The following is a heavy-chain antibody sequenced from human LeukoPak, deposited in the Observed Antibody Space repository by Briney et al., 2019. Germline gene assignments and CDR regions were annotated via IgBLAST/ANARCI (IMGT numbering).Heavy chain of an antibody. CDR3: ARNAGY. V-gene: IGHV3-48*03. J-gene: IGHJ4*02. CDR1: GFTFSSYE. D-gene: IGHD2-2*01. Sequence: GGSLRLSCAASGFTFSSYEMNWVRQAPGKGLEWISYISSSGSTTYYADSVKGRFTISRDNSAKNSVYLQMNSLRAEDTAVYYCARNAGYWGQGALVTVSS. CDR2: ISSSGSTT.